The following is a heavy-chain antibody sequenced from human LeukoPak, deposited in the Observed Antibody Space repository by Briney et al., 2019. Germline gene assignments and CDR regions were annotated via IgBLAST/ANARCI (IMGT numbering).Heavy chain of an antibody. D-gene: IGHD3-9*01. J-gene: IGHJ4*02. CDR1: GGSINSGGYY. V-gene: IGHV4-30-2*01. CDR2: IYESGST. CDR3: ARVGILTGYYDY. Sequence: SQTLSLTCAVSGGSINSGGYYWSWIRQPPGKGLGWIGYIYESGSTYYNPSLKSRVTMSLDRSKRQISLKLSSVTAADTAVYYCARVGILTGYYDYWGQGTLVTVSS.